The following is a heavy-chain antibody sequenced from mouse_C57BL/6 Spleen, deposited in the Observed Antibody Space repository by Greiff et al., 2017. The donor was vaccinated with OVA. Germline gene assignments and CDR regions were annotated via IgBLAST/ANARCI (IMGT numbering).Heavy chain of an antibody. CDR3: TRLPWFAY. CDR1: GYTFTDYE. V-gene: IGHV1-15*01. CDR2: IDPETGGT. Sequence: QVQLQQSGAELARPGASVKLSCKASGYTFTDYEMHWVKQTPVHGLEWIGAIDPETGGTAYNQKFKGKAILTADKSSSTAYMELRSLTSEDSAVYYCTRLPWFAYWGQGTLVTVSA. J-gene: IGHJ3*01.